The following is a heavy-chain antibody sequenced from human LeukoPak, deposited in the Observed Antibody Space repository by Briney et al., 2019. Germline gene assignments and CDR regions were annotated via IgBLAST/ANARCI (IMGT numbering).Heavy chain of an antibody. Sequence: GGSLRLSCAASGFTFSNAWMSWVRQAPGKGLEWVGRIKSKTDGGTTDYAAPVKGRFTISRDDSKNTLYLQMNSLKTEDTAVYYCSTVSWNDAKRPIIWGQGTMVTVSS. CDR2: IKSKTDGGTT. J-gene: IGHJ3*02. CDR1: GFTFSNAW. V-gene: IGHV3-15*01. D-gene: IGHD1-1*01. CDR3: STVSWNDAKRPII.